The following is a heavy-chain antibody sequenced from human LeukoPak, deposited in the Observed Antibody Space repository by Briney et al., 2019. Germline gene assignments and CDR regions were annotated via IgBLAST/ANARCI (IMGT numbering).Heavy chain of an antibody. CDR3: TRVAPGSRNRHLDY. CDR2: IRSKAYGGTT. V-gene: IGHV3-49*04. J-gene: IGHJ4*02. CDR1: GFTFGDYA. Sequence: GGSLRLSCTASGFTFGDYAMSWVRQAPGKGLEWVGFIRSKAYGGTTEYAASVKGRFTISRDDSKSIAYLQMNSLKTEDTAVYYCTRVAPGSRNRHLDYWGQGTLVTVSS. D-gene: IGHD3-10*01.